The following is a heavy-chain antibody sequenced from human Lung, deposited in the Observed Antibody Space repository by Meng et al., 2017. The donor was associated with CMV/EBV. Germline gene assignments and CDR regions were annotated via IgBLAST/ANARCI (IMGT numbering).Heavy chain of an antibody. D-gene: IGHD3-16*01. CDR1: GFSLRTSGVG. CDR2: VYWDDDK. Sequence: QITLKESGPTLVKPIXTLTLTCTFSGFSLRTSGVGVAWIRQPPGKALEWLALVYWDDDKRYRPSLRSRLTITKDTSKNQVVLLMTDMDPEDTGTYYCAHRPTDYGSKFDYWGQGTLVTVSS. J-gene: IGHJ4*02. CDR3: AHRPTDYGSKFDY. V-gene: IGHV2-5*02.